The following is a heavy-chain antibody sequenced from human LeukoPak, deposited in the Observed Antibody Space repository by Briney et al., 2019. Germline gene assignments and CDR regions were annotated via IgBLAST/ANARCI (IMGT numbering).Heavy chain of an antibody. V-gene: IGHV4-59*08. CDR1: GGSISSYY. CDR3: AGHGSGWWTLFDY. CDR2: IYYSGST. Sequence: SETLSLTCTVSGGSISSYYWSWIRQPPGKGLEWIGYIYYSGSTNYNPSLKSRVTISVDTSKNQFSLKLSSVTAADTAVYYCAGHGSGWWTLFDYWGQGTLVTVSS. J-gene: IGHJ4*02. D-gene: IGHD6-19*01.